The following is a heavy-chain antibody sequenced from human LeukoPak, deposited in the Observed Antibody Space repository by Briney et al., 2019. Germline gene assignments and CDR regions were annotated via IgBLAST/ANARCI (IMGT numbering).Heavy chain of an antibody. J-gene: IGHJ4*02. D-gene: IGHD3-10*01. CDR3: ARDLEGYHYGSGNYPQ. V-gene: IGHV1-2*02. CDR1: GYTFTGYY. CDR2: INPNSGGT. Sequence: GASVKVSCKASGYTFTGYYIHWLRQAPGQGLEWMGFINPNSGGTNYAQKFQGRVTMTRDTSINTAYMELSSLTSDDTAVYYCARDLEGYHYGSGNYPQWGQGTLITVSS.